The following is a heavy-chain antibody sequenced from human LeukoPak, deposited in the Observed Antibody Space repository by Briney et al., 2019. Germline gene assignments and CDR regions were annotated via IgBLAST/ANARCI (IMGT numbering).Heavy chain of an antibody. D-gene: IGHD4-17*01. CDR2: IKQDGSQ. CDR3: ARGPDFGDRLDYFDY. J-gene: IGHJ4*02. CDR1: GYTFSDFS. Sequence: PGGSLRLSCAASGYTFSDFSVNWVRQAAGKGLEWVASIKQDGSQYYVDSVKGRFFISRDNAKNSVSLQMNSLRGEDTAVYYCARGPDFGDRLDYFDYWGRGTLVTVS. V-gene: IGHV3-7*01.